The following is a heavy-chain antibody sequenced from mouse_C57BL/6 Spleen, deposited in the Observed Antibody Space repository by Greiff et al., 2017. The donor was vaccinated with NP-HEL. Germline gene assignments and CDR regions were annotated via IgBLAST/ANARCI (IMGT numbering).Heavy chain of an antibody. CDR1: GFTFTDYY. Sequence: EVQLVESGGGLVQPGGSLSLSCAASGFTFTDYYMSWVRQPPGKALEWLGFIRNKANGYTTEYSASVKGRFTISRDNSQSILYLQMNALRAEDSATYYCATFRLGAMDDWGQGTSVTVSS. V-gene: IGHV7-3*01. CDR2: IRNKANGYTT. CDR3: ATFRLGAMDD. D-gene: IGHD4-1*01. J-gene: IGHJ4*01.